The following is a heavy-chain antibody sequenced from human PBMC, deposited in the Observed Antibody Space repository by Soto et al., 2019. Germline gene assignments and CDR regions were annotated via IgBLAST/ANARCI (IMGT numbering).Heavy chain of an antibody. CDR3: ARDPRVYGEYDGGYFDY. Sequence: QVQLVQSGAEVKKPGASVKVSCKASGYTFTSYGISWVRQAPGQGLEWMGWISAYNGNTNYAQKLQGRVTMTTDTSTSTAYMELRSLRSDDTAVYYCARDPRVYGEYDGGYFDYWGQGTLVTVSS. V-gene: IGHV1-18*04. CDR2: ISAYNGNT. D-gene: IGHD4-17*01. J-gene: IGHJ4*02. CDR1: GYTFTSYG.